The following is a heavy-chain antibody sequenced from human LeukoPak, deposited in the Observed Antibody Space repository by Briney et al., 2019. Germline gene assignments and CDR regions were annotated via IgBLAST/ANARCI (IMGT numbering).Heavy chain of an antibody. Sequence: GGSLRLSCAASGFTFSTYSMNWVRQAPGKGLEWIPYISSSSSTIYYADSVKARFTISRDNAKNSLYLQMNSLRDEDTAVYYCARDPRRGNLYYDSSGYYWFDPWGQGTLVTVSS. V-gene: IGHV3-48*02. J-gene: IGHJ5*02. CDR2: ISSSSSTI. CDR3: ARDPRRGNLYYDSSGYYWFDP. D-gene: IGHD3-22*01. CDR1: GFTFSTYS.